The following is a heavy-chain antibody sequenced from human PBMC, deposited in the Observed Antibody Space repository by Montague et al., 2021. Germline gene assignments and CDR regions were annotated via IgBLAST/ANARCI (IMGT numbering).Heavy chain of an antibody. J-gene: IGHJ4*02. V-gene: IGHV4-4*02. CDR2: ILYTGST. Sequence: SETLSLTCVVSGGSISSINWWCWVRHPSRKGLEWIGEILYTGSTNYNPSFMSRLTIAVDKSKNQFSLRLSSLIAADTAVYYCARDNGNSNITSFSLLTYWGQGALVTVSA. CDR1: GGSISSINW. CDR3: ARDNGNSNITSFSLLTY. D-gene: IGHD3-10*01.